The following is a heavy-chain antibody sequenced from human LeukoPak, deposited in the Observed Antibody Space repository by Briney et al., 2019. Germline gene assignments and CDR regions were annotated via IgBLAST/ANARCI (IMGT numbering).Heavy chain of an antibody. Sequence: PGGSLRLSCAASGFTVSSNYMNWVRQAPGKGLEWVSYISSSSTIYYADSVKGRFTISRDNAKNSLYLQMNSLRAEDTAVYYCARGISGKSPPAPTWGQGTLVTVSS. V-gene: IGHV3-69-1*01. D-gene: IGHD3-3*02. CDR1: GFTVSSNY. CDR3: ARGISGKSPPAPT. J-gene: IGHJ5*02. CDR2: ISSSSTI.